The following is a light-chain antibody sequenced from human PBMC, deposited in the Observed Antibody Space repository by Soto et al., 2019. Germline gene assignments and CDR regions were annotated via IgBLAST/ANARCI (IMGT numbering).Light chain of an antibody. J-gene: IGKJ1*01. CDR3: HQYVNSPPWM. CDR1: QRVSSNY. V-gene: IGKV3-20*01. CDR2: GAS. Sequence: EIVLTQSPGTLSLSPGERATLSCRASQRVSSNYLAWYQQKPGQAPRLLIYGASSRAAGIPDRVSGSGSGTDFTLTISSLEPEDFAVYYCHQYVNSPPWMFGQGTKVEVK.